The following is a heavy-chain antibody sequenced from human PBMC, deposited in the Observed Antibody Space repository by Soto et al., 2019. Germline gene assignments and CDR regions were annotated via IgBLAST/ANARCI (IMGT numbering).Heavy chain of an antibody. CDR1: GGSISSSSYY. Sequence: PSETLSLTCTVSGGSISSSSYYWGWIRQPPGKGLEWIGSIYYSGSTYYNPSLKSRVTISVDTSKNQFSLKLSSVTAADTAVYYCARGDDSSGYYYYFDYWGQGTLVTVSS. D-gene: IGHD3-22*01. CDR3: ARGDDSSGYYYYFDY. V-gene: IGHV4-39*01. CDR2: IYYSGST. J-gene: IGHJ4*02.